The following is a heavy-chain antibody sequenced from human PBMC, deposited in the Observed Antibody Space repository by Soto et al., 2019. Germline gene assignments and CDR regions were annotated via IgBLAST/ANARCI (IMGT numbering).Heavy chain of an antibody. J-gene: IGHJ4*01. CDR3: ARASGYGSGASVNHSLDY. CDR1: GATGGNYC. Sequence: ASGATGGNYCKSWFRHASRTGLEWSATIKNDASEKKYVDSVKGRFTMSRGNAKNSLYLQMDSLRAEDTAVYYCARASGYGSGASVNHSLDYWGHGTLLTGPS. D-gene: IGHD3-10*01. V-gene: IGHV3-7*01. CDR2: IKNDASEK.